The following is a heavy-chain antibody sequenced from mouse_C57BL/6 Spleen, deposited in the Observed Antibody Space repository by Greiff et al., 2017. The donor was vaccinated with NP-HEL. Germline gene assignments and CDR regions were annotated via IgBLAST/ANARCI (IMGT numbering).Heavy chain of an antibody. CDR3: TRGTTEGYYAMDY. V-gene: IGHV1-15*01. D-gene: IGHD1-1*01. J-gene: IGHJ4*01. CDR1: GYTFTDYE. Sequence: VQLQQSGAELVRPGASVTLSCKASGYTFTDYEMHWVKQTPVHGLEWIGAIDPETGGTAYNQKFKGKAILTADKSSSTAYMELRSLTSEDSAVYYCTRGTTEGYYAMDYWGQGTSVTVSS. CDR2: IDPETGGT.